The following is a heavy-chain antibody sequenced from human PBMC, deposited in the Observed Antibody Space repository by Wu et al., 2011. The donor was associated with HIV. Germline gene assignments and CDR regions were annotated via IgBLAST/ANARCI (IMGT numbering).Heavy chain of an antibody. D-gene: IGHD6-13*01. CDR3: ARENGGSSWYYFDF. CDR1: GYRFTDYG. CDR2: ISTFSGNT. J-gene: IGHJ4*02. V-gene: IGHV1-18*01. Sequence: QVQLVQSGAEVKKSGASVKVSCRTSGYRFTDYGISWVRQAPGQGLEWMGWISTFSGNTNYAQIFQGRVTMTTDTSTSTAYMELRSLRSDDTAVYYCARENGGSSWYYFDFWGRGTLVTVSS.